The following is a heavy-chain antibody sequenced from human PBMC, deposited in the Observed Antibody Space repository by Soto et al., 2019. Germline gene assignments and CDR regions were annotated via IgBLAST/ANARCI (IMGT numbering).Heavy chain of an antibody. V-gene: IGHV5-51*01. Sequence: GESLKISCKGSGYTFTTYWIGWVRQMPGKGLEWMGIIYPGDSDTTYSPSFQGQVTISADKSISTAYLQWNSLKASDSAMYYCGRLDSSYLFDYCGQGSLVIVSS. CDR2: IYPGDSDT. J-gene: IGHJ4*02. CDR3: GRLDSSYLFDY. CDR1: GYTFTTYW. D-gene: IGHD5-12*01.